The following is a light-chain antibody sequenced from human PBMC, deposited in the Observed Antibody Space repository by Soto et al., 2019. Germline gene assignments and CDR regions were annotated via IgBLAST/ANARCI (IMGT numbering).Light chain of an antibody. CDR2: ASV. CDR1: QSVSIL. V-gene: IGKV3D-15*01. Sequence: EIVMTQSPAILSVSPGERATLSCRASQSVSILLAWYQQKPGQAPRLLIYASVTRATGIPDRFSGSASGTDFTLTINRLEPEDFAVYYCQLYGNSPPLGQGTRLEIK. CDR3: QLYGNSPP. J-gene: IGKJ5*01.